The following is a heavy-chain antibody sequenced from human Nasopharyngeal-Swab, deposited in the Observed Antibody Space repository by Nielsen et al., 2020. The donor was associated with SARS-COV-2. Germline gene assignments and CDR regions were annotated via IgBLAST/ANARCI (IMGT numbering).Heavy chain of an antibody. CDR1: GFTFSSYS. CDR3: ARDRYWNDGAFDI. Sequence: GESLKISCAASGFTFSSYSMNWVRQAPGKGLGWVSYISSSSRTIYNADSVKGRFTIYRDNAKNSLYLQMNSLRDEDTAVYYCARDRYWNDGAFDIWGQGTMVTVSS. CDR2: ISSSSRTI. D-gene: IGHD1-1*01. J-gene: IGHJ3*02. V-gene: IGHV3-48*02.